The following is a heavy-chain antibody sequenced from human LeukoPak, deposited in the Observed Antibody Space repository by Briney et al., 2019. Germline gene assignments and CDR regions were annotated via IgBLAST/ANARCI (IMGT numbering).Heavy chain of an antibody. CDR2: ISSSSSTI. CDR3: ASPTFAN. Sequence: GGSLRLSCAASGFTFSSYGMHWVRQAPGKGLEWVSYISSSSSTIYYADSVKGRFTISRDNAKNSLYLQMNSLRAEDTAVYYCASPTFANWGQGTLVTVSS. V-gene: IGHV3-48*01. CDR1: GFTFSSYG. J-gene: IGHJ4*02.